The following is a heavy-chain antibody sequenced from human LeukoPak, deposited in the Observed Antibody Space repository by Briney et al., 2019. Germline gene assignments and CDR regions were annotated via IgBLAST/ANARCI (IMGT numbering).Heavy chain of an antibody. V-gene: IGHV3-30*04. J-gene: IGHJ4*02. CDR1: GFTFSSYA. D-gene: IGHD6-19*01. Sequence: PGGSLRLSCAVSGFTFSSYAMHWVRQAPGKGLEWVAVISYDGSNKYYADSVKGRFTISRDNSKNTLYLQMNSLRAEDTAVYYCARGPITFSSGWQNWGQGTLVTVSS. CDR3: ARGPITFSSGWQN. CDR2: ISYDGSNK.